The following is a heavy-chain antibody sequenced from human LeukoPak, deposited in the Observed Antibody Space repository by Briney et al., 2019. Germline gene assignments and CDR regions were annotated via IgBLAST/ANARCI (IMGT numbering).Heavy chain of an antibody. CDR2: ISAYNGNT. Sequence: ASVKVSCKASGYTFTSCGISWVRQAPGQGLGLMGWISAYNGNTNYAQKLQGRVTMTTDTSTSTAYMELRSLRSDDTAVYYCARDGESAVEMATVDYYGMDVWGQGTTVTVSS. J-gene: IGHJ6*02. V-gene: IGHV1-18*01. CDR1: GYTFTSCG. CDR3: ARDGESAVEMATVDYYGMDV. D-gene: IGHD5-24*01.